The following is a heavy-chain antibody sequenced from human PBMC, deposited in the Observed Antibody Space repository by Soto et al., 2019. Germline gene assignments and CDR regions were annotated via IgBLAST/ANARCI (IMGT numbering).Heavy chain of an antibody. V-gene: IGHV4-30-4*08. Sequence: ILSDSWTVVEGTIASVDGYWSRIRKHPGKGLEWIGYIYYSGSTYYNPSLKSRVTISLDTSKNQFSLKLSSVTAADTAVYYCAKGGDAYNYPLGMDVWGQGTTVTVS. CDR3: AKGGDAYNYPLGMDV. CDR1: EGTIASVDGY. J-gene: IGHJ6*02. CDR2: IYYSGST. D-gene: IGHD5-12*01.